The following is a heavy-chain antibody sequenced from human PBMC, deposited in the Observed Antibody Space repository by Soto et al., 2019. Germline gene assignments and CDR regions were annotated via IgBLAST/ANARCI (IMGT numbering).Heavy chain of an antibody. D-gene: IGHD2-21*01. CDR1: GFIFTDWF. CDR3: AKEGAIPGEVDA. J-gene: IGHJ1*01. CDR2: INTSGGNS. V-gene: IGHV1-46*01. Sequence: HLAQSGPEVKRPGASVKISCKASGFIFTDWFMHWVRQAPGQGPEWMGRINTSGGNSIYSQKFQDRVTMTRDTSTSTLNVELSSLTSADTAVYYCAKEGAIPGEVDAWGQGTLVTVSS.